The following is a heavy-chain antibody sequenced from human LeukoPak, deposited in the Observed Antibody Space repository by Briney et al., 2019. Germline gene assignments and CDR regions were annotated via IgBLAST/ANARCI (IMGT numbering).Heavy chain of an antibody. CDR1: GGSISSGDYY. CDR3: TRVANGDYFDF. Sequence: SETLSLTCTVSGGSISSGDYYWSRIRQPPGKGLEWVGYIYFSGYTYYNPSHRSRVSISIDTSKNRFSLNLNPVTAADTAVYYCTRVANGDYFDFWGQGTLVTVSS. CDR2: IYFSGYT. J-gene: IGHJ4*02. V-gene: IGHV4-30-4*01. D-gene: IGHD4-17*01.